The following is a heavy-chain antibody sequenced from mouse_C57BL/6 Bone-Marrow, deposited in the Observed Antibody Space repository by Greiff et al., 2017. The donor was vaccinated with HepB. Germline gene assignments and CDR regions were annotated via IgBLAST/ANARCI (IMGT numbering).Heavy chain of an antibody. CDR3: ARSTTVEGLTSWFAY. D-gene: IGHD1-1*01. CDR1: GYTFTDHT. Sequence: VKLQESDAELVKPGASVKISCKVSGYTFTDHTIHWMKQRPEQGLEWIGYIYPRDGSTKYNEKFKGKATLTADKSSSTAYMQLNSLTSEDSAVYFCARSTTVEGLTSWFAYWGQGTLVTVSA. J-gene: IGHJ3*01. V-gene: IGHV1-78*01. CDR2: IYPRDGST.